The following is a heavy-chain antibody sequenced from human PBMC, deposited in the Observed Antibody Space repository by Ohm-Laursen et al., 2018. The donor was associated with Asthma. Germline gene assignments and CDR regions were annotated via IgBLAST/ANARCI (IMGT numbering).Heavy chain of an antibody. D-gene: IGHD1-26*01. CDR2: IRQDGTEK. Sequence: SLRLSCTASGFTFSSYGMHWVRQAPGKGLEWVGHIRQDGTEKYYVDSVRGRFTTSRDNARNSVYLQMNGLRAEDTALYYCARIGPEWELPGREYSLHHWGEGTLVTVSS. CDR3: ARIGPEWELPGREYSLHH. J-gene: IGHJ1*01. CDR1: GFTFSSYG. V-gene: IGHV3-7*01.